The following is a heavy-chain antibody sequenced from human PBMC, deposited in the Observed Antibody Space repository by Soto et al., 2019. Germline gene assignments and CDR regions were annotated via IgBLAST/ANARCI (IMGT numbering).Heavy chain of an antibody. CDR1: GYTFTSYG. Sequence: GASVKVSGKASGYTFTSYGISWVRQAPGQGLEWMGWISAYNGNTNYAQKLQGRVTMTTDTSTSTAYMELRSLRSDDTAVYYCARGGFGYCSGGSCYSSQAFDIWGQGTMVTVSS. CDR2: ISAYNGNT. V-gene: IGHV1-18*04. J-gene: IGHJ3*02. CDR3: ARGGFGYCSGGSCYSSQAFDI. D-gene: IGHD2-15*01.